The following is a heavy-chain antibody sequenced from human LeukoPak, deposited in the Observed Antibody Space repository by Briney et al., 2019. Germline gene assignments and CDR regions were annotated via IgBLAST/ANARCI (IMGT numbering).Heavy chain of an antibody. CDR3: ASQYSGYDIAAYYYYGMDV. CDR2: ISGSGGRT. D-gene: IGHD5-12*01. CDR1: GFTFNNYA. J-gene: IGHJ6*02. V-gene: IGHV3-23*01. Sequence: GGSLRLSCEVSGFTFNNYAMSWDRQAPGKGLEWVSAISGSGGRTYYADSVKGRFTISRDNSKNTLYLQMNSLRAEDTAVYYCASQYSGYDIAAYYYYGMDVWGQGTTVTVSS.